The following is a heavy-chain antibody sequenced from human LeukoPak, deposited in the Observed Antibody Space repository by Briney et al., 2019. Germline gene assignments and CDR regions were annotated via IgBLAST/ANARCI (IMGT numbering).Heavy chain of an antibody. Sequence: QPGGSLRLSRAASGFTFSSYGMHWVRQAPGKGLEWVAVIWYDGSNKYYADSVKGRFTISRDNSKNTLYLQMNSLRAEDTAVYYCARGSFAYYDFWSGYDGDYWGQGTLVTVSS. CDR3: ARGSFAYYDFWSGYDGDY. V-gene: IGHV3-33*01. J-gene: IGHJ4*02. D-gene: IGHD3-3*01. CDR1: GFTFSSYG. CDR2: IWYDGSNK.